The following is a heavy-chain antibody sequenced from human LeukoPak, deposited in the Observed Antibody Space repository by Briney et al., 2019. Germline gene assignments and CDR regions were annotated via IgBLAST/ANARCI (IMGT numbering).Heavy chain of an antibody. V-gene: IGHV3-30*18. Sequence: AGGSLRLSCAASGFTFSSYGMHWVRQAPGKGLEWVAVISYDGSNKYYADSAKGRFTISRDNSKNTLYLQMNSLRAEDTAVYYCAKITLFDYWGQGTLVTVSS. CDR1: GFTFSSYG. CDR2: ISYDGSNK. J-gene: IGHJ4*02. CDR3: AKITLFDY.